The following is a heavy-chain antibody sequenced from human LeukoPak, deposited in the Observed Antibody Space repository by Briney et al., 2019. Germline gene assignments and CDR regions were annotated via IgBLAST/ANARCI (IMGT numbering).Heavy chain of an antibody. CDR3: AKVEGASKASVY. V-gene: IGHV3-13*01. CDR2: IGTAGDT. D-gene: IGHD1-1*01. Sequence: GGSLRLSCAASGFTFSSYDMHWVRQATGKGLEWVSAIGTAGDTYYPGSVKGRFTISRENAKNSLYLQMNSLRAGDTAVYYCAKVEGASKASVYWGQGALVTVSS. J-gene: IGHJ4*02. CDR1: GFTFSSYD.